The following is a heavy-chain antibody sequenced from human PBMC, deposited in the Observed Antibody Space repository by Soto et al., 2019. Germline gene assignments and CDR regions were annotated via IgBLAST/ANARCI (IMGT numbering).Heavy chain of an antibody. Sequence: GGSLRLSCAASGFTFSSYGMHWVRQAPGKGLEWVAVIWYDGSNKYYADSVKGRFTISRDNSKNTLYLQMNSLRAEDTAVYYWARVIVGAWDWFDPWGQGTLVTVAS. D-gene: IGHD1-26*01. CDR3: ARVIVGAWDWFDP. V-gene: IGHV3-33*01. J-gene: IGHJ5*02. CDR2: IWYDGSNK. CDR1: GFTFSSYG.